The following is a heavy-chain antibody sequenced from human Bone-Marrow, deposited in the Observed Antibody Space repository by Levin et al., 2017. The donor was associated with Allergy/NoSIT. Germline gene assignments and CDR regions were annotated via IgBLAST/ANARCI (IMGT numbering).Heavy chain of an antibody. Sequence: LSLTCAASFFPFFLSSLRWVRQAPGKGLEWVSAISGRGGSTYYADSVKGRFTISRAHSKNTLYLQMNSLRAEDTAGYYCARKWIQLWLLDYWGQGTLVTVSS. CDR2: ISGRGGST. D-gene: IGHD5-18*01. V-gene: IGHV3-23*01. CDR1: FFPFFLSS. CDR3: ARKWIQLWLLDY. J-gene: IGHJ4*02.